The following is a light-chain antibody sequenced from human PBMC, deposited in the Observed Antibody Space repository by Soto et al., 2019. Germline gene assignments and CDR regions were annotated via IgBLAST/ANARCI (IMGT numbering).Light chain of an antibody. Sequence: EIVLTQSPTTLSLSPGERATLSCRASQSVSSYLAWYQQKPGQAPRLLIYDAYNRATGIPARFSGSGSGTDFTLTISSLEPEDFAVYYCQQRSNWPLPITFGQGTRLEIK. V-gene: IGKV3-11*01. CDR1: QSVSSY. J-gene: IGKJ5*01. CDR2: DAY. CDR3: QQRSNWPLPIT.